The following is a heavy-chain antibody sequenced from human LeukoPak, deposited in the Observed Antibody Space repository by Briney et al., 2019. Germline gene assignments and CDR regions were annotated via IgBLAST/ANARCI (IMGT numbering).Heavy chain of an antibody. CDR1: GFTFSNYW. CDR2: INSDGSSI. J-gene: IGHJ4*02. CDR3: AREGRVSGYDFDC. Sequence: PGESLRLSCAASGFTFSNYWMHWVRQTPGKGLVWVSRINSDGSSITYADSVKGRFTISRDNAKNTLYLQMNSLRVEDTAVYYCAREGRVSGYDFDCWGQGTLVTVSS. D-gene: IGHD5-12*01. V-gene: IGHV3-74*03.